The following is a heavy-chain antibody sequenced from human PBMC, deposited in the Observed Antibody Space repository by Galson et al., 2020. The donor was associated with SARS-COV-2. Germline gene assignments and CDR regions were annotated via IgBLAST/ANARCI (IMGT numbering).Heavy chain of an antibody. CDR1: GFTFSNYG. D-gene: IGHD3-10*01. J-gene: IGHJ4*02. CDR2: LSAGGGSAT. V-gene: IGHV3-23*01. CDR3: AQYYYGSGRYSEY. Sequence: QAGGSLRLSCAASGFTFSNYGMTWVRQAPGKGLEWVSTLSAGGGSATYYADSVKGRFSISRDNSKNTLYLQMNSLRAEDTAVYYCAQYYYGSGRYSEYWGQGTLVTVSS.